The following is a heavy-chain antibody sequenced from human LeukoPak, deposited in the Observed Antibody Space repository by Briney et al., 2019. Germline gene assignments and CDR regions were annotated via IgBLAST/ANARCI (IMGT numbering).Heavy chain of an antibody. CDR1: GFTFSGSA. D-gene: IGHD6-13*01. CDR3: TRQVAAAAYYYSYGMDV. Sequence: GGSLRLSCAASGFTFSGSAMHWVRQASGKGLEWVGLIRSKSNNYATAYAASVKGRFTISRDDSRNTAYLEMSSLKTEDTAVYYCTRQVAAAAYYYSYGMDVWGQGTTVTVSS. J-gene: IGHJ6*02. CDR2: IRSKSNNYAT. V-gene: IGHV3-73*01.